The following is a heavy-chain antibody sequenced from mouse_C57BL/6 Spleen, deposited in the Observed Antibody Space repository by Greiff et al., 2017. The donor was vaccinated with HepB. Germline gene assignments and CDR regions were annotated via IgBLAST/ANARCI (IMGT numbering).Heavy chain of an antibody. D-gene: IGHD3-3*01. Sequence: EVQGVESGGGLVKPGGSLKLSCAASGFTFSSYAMSWVRQTPEKRLEWVATISDGGSYTYYPDNVKGRFTISRDNAKNNLYLQMSHLKSEDTAMYYCARGGDVKHYFDYWGQGTTLTVSS. CDR3: ARGGDVKHYFDY. CDR1: GFTFSSYA. CDR2: ISDGGSYT. J-gene: IGHJ2*01. V-gene: IGHV5-4*01.